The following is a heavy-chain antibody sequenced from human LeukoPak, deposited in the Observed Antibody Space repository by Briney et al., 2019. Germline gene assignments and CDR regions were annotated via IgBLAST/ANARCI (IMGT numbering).Heavy chain of an antibody. V-gene: IGHV3-66*01. Sequence: GGSLRLSCAASGFTVSSNYMSWVRQAPGKGLEWVSVIYSGGNTYYADSVKGRFTISRDNSKNTLYLQMNSLRAEDTAVYYCASGYSSSWFSADFDYWGREPWSPSPQ. CDR2: IYSGGNT. J-gene: IGHJ4*02. CDR3: ASGYSSSWFSADFDY. CDR1: GFTVSSNY. D-gene: IGHD6-13*01.